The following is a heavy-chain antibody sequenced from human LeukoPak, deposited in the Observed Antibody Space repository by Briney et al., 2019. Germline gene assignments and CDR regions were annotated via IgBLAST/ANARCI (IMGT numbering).Heavy chain of an antibody. CDR1: GGSFSGYY. V-gene: IGHV4-34*01. CDR2: INHSGST. J-gene: IGHJ4*02. Sequence: SETLSLTCAVYGGSFSGYYWSWIRQPPGKGLEWIGEINHSGSTNYNPSLKSRVTISVDTSKNQFSLKLSSVTAADTAVYYCARSRFGLYYFDYWGQGTPVTVSS. D-gene: IGHD1-26*01. CDR3: ARSRFGLYYFDY.